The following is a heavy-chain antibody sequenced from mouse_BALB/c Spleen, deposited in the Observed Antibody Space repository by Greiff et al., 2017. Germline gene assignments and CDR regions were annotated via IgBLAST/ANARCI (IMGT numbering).Heavy chain of an antibody. CDR1: GYTFTSYW. J-gene: IGHJ2*01. CDR2: INPSNGRT. Sequence: VQLQQPGAELVKPGASVKLSCKASGYTFTSYWMHWVKQRPGQGLEWIGEINPSNGRTNYNEKFKSKATLTVDKSSSTAYMQLSSLTSEDSAVYYCARLGITTALDYWGQGTTLTVSS. CDR3: ARLGITTALDY. V-gene: IGHV1S81*02. D-gene: IGHD1-2*01.